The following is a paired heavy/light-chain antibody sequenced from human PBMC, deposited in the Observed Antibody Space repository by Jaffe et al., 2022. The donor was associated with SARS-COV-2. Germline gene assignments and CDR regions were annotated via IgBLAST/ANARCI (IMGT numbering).Heavy chain of an antibody. Sequence: QITLKESGPTLVRPTQTLTLTCTFSGFSLRTTGMGVGWFRQPPGKALEWLAVIYWDDDKRYSPSLKSRLTITKDTSKNQVVLTMTNMDPVDTATYYCAQRRIRGKHWFDPWGQGTLVTVSS. CDR3: AQRRIRGKHWFDP. J-gene: IGHJ5*02. D-gene: IGHD3-3*02. CDR1: GFSLRTTGMG. V-gene: IGHV2-5*02. CDR2: IYWDDDK.
Light chain of an antibody. CDR3: QQCASFPLT. V-gene: IGKV1D-16*01. J-gene: IGKJ4*01. Sequence: DVQMTQSPSSLSASVGDRVTITCRASQGIGTSLAWYQQKPEKAPKSLIYDASTLQSGVPSRFSGSGSGTDFTLTISSLQPEDFASYYCQQCASFPLTFGGGTRVEIK. CDR2: DAS. CDR1: QGIGTS.